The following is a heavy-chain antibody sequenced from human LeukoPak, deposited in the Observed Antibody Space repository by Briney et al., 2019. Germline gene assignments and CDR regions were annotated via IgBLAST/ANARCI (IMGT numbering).Heavy chain of an antibody. CDR1: GGSISSHY. CDR3: ARLYDSSGYTNWLDP. Sequence: TTSETLSLTCTVSGGSISSHYWSWIRQPPGKGLEWIGYIYYGGSTKYNPSLKSRVTISVDTSKNQFSLKPSSVTAADTAVYYCARLYDSSGYTNWLDPWGQGTLVTVSS. V-gene: IGHV4-59*11. J-gene: IGHJ5*02. CDR2: IYYGGST. D-gene: IGHD3-22*01.